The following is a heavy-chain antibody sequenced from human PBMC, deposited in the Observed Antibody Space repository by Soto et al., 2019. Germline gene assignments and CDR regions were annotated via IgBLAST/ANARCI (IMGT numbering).Heavy chain of an antibody. CDR2: IYYSGST. D-gene: IGHD6-13*01. V-gene: IGHV4-59*08. CDR1: GGSIGSYY. Sequence: SETLSLTCTVSGGSIGSYYWSWIRQPPGKGLEWIGYIYYSGSTNYNPSLKSRVTISVDTSKNQFSLKLSSVTAADTAVYYCASVSSVNSSSWYRWSDPWGPGTLVTVSS. CDR3: ASVSSVNSSSWYRWSDP. J-gene: IGHJ5*02.